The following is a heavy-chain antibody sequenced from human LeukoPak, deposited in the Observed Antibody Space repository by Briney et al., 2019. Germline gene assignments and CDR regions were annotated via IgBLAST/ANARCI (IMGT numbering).Heavy chain of an antibody. CDR1: GGSISSSSYY. CDR3: ARMQQLVLPFDY. Sequence: LSLTCTVSGGSISSSSYYWGWIRQPPGKGLEWVSYISSSGSTIYYADSVKGRFTISRDNAKNSLYLQMNSLRAEDTAVYYCARMQQLVLPFDYWGQGTLVTVSS. V-gene: IGHV3-11*04. D-gene: IGHD6-13*01. CDR2: ISSSGSTI. J-gene: IGHJ4*02.